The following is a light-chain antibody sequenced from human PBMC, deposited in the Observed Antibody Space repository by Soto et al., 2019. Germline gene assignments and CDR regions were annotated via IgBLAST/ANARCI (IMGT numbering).Light chain of an antibody. Sequence: IQMTQSPSTLSGSVGDRVTITCRASQTISSFLAWYQHKVGEAPKLLIAEASSLESGVPSRFSGSGSGTEFTLTISRLQPDDVATYYCQHYISFPWTFGQGTKVDIK. CDR2: EAS. CDR3: QHYISFPWT. CDR1: QTISSF. J-gene: IGKJ1*01. V-gene: IGKV1-5*01.